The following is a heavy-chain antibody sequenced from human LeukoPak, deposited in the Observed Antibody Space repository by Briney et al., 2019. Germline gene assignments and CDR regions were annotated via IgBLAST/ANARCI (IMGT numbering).Heavy chain of an antibody. V-gene: IGHV3-21*01. J-gene: IGHJ4*02. D-gene: IGHD1-26*01. CDR3: ARGHTLSAFDY. CDR1: GFTFSDSG. Sequence: GSLRLSCAASGFTFSDSGMNWVRQAPGKGLEWVSFISSSSSYIYFADSMRGRFTISRDNAKHLVYLQMNSLRAEDTGVYYCARGHTLSAFDYWGQGTLVTVSS. CDR2: ISSSSSYI.